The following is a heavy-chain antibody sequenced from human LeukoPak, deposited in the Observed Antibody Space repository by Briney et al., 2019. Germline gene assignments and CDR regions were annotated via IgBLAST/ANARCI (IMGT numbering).Heavy chain of an antibody. CDR3: ARGRKGYSGYDSVYGY. D-gene: IGHD5-12*01. Sequence: GGSLRLSCAASGFTFSSYAMHWVRQAPGKGLEWVAVISYDGSNEYYADSVKGRFTISRDNSKNTLYLQMNSLRAEDTAVYYCARGRKGYSGYDSVYGYWGQGTLVTVSS. V-gene: IGHV3-30*04. J-gene: IGHJ4*02. CDR2: ISYDGSNE. CDR1: GFTFSSYA.